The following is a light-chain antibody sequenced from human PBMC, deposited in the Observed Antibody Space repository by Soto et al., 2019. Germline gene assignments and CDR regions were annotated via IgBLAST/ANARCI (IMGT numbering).Light chain of an antibody. V-gene: IGKV3-20*01. CDR1: QSVSYSY. CDR2: AAS. Sequence: EIVLTQSPGTLSVSPGERATLSCRASQSVSYSYLAWYQQRPGQAPRLLIYAASSRATGIPDRFSGSGSGTDFTLTISRLEPEDFAVYYCQQYDSSPWTFGQGTKVEIK. CDR3: QQYDSSPWT. J-gene: IGKJ1*01.